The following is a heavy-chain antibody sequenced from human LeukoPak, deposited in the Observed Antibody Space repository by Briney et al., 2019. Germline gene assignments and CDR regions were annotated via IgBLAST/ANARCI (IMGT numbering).Heavy chain of an antibody. V-gene: IGHV4-4*07. D-gene: IGHD6-19*01. CDR3: ARGGSSGWRTPNDDY. Sequence: PSETLSLTCTVSGGSISSYYWSWIRQPAGKGLEWIGRIYTSGSTNYNPSLKSRVTISVDTSKNQFSLKLSSVTAADTAVYYCARGGSSGWRTPNDDYWGQGTLVTVSS. CDR1: GGSISSYY. J-gene: IGHJ4*02. CDR2: IYTSGST.